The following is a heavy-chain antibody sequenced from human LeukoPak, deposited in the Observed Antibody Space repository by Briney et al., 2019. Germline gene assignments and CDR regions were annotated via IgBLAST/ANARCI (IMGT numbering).Heavy chain of an antibody. CDR1: GYTFTSYD. CDR3: ARARVGDSSGYYPYYFDY. V-gene: IGHV1-8*01. Sequence: GASVEVSCKASGYTFTSYDINWVRQATGQGLEWMGWMNPHSGNTGYAQKFQGRVTMTRNTSISTAYMELSSLRSEDTAVYYCARARVGDSSGYYPYYFDYWGQGTLVTVSS. CDR2: MNPHSGNT. J-gene: IGHJ4*02. D-gene: IGHD3-22*01.